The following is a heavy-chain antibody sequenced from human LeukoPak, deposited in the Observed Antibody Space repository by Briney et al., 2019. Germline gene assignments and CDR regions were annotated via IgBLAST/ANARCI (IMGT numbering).Heavy chain of an antibody. CDR2: INPNSGGT. V-gene: IGHV1-2*02. Sequence: ASVKVSCKASGYTFTGYYMHWVRQAPGQGLEWMGWINPNSGGTNYAQKFQGRVTMTRDTSISTASMELSRLRSDDTAVYYCARRCSSTSCYRRLDAFDIWGQGTMVTVSS. J-gene: IGHJ3*02. CDR1: GYTFTGYY. D-gene: IGHD2-2*02. CDR3: ARRCSSTSCYRRLDAFDI.